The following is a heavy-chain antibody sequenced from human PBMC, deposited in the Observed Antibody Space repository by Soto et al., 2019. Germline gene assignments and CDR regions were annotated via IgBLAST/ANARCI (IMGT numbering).Heavy chain of an antibody. CDR2: IYYSGST. Sequence: SETLSLTCTVSGGSISSGGYYWSWIRQHPGKGLEWIGYIYYSGSTYYNPSLKSRVTISVDTSKNQFSLKLSSVTAADTAVYYCARSSAGPLGVLLWFGEFHKEVNWFDPWGQGTLVTVSS. CDR1: GGSISSGGYY. CDR3: ARSSAGPLGVLLWFGEFHKEVNWFDP. V-gene: IGHV4-31*03. J-gene: IGHJ5*02. D-gene: IGHD3-10*01.